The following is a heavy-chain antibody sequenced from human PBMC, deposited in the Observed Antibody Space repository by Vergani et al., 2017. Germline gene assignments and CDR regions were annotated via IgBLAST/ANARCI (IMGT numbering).Heavy chain of an antibody. J-gene: IGHJ6*03. V-gene: IGHV3-48*04. CDR3: ASPMDTAITSNSYYYYMDV. CDR2: ISSSGSTI. Sequence: EVQLVESGGGLVKPGGSLRLSCAASGFTFSSYSMNWVRQAPGKGLEWVSYISSSGSTIYYADSVKGRFTISRDNAKNSLYLQMNSLRAEDTAVYYCASPMDTAITSNSYYYYMDVWGKGTTVTVSS. D-gene: IGHD5-18*01. CDR1: GFTFSSYS.